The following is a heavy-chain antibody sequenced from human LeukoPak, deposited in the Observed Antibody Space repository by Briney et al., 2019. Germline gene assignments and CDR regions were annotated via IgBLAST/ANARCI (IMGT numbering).Heavy chain of an antibody. CDR3: ARDSHFCSGISCDLGWFDP. CDR1: GGSVSSGLHY. Sequence: SETLSLTCTVSGGSVSSGLHYWNWIRQPPGKGLEWIGYICYRGSTDYNPSLKSRVTMSVDTSKNQFSLKLRSVTAADTAVYYCARDSHFCSGISCDLGWFDPWGQGTLVTVSS. V-gene: IGHV4-61*01. J-gene: IGHJ5*02. CDR2: ICYRGST. D-gene: IGHD2-2*01.